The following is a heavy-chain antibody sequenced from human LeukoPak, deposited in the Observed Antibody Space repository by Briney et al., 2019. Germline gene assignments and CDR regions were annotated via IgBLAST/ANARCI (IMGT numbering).Heavy chain of an antibody. CDR1: GGSISSYY. J-gene: IGHJ4*02. CDR3: ARVAVYYDSSGYYPFDH. D-gene: IGHD3-22*01. V-gene: IGHV4-59*12. Sequence: SETLSLTCTVSGGSISSYYWSWIRQPPGKGLEWIGYIYYSGSTYYNPSLKSRVTISVDTSKNQFSLKLSSVTAADTAVYYCARVAVYYDSSGYYPFDHWGQGTLVTVSS. CDR2: IYYSGST.